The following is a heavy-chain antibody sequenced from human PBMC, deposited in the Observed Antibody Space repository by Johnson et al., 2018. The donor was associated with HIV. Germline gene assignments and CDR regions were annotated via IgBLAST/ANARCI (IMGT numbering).Heavy chain of an antibody. Sequence: VQLVESGGGVVRPGGSLRLSCAASGFTFDDYGMSWVRQAPGKGLEWVSGINWNGGSTGYADSVKGRFTISRDNAKNTLYLQMNSLRAEEPAVYYCARCGRLLWSGPGALDIWGKGAMVTVSS. CDR1: GFTFDDYG. V-gene: IGHV3-20*04. CDR3: ARCGRLLWSGPGALDI. CDR2: INWNGGST. J-gene: IGHJ3*02. D-gene: IGHD3-10*01.